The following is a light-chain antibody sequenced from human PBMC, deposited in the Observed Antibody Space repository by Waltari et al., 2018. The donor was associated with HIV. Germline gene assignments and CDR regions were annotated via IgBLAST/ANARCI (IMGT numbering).Light chain of an antibody. CDR1: SGHSTYA. V-gene: IGLV4-69*01. Sequence: SPSASASLGASVKLTCTLSSGHSTYAIAWHQQQPEKGPRYLMKLNSDGSHSKGDGIPDRFSGSSSGAERYLTISSLQSEDEADYYCQTWGTGILVFGGGTKLTVL. J-gene: IGLJ3*02. CDR2: LNSDGSH. CDR3: QTWGTGILV.